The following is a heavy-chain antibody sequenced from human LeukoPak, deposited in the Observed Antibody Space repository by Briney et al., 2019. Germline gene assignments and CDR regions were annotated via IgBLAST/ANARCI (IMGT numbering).Heavy chain of an antibody. D-gene: IGHD2-2*01. CDR2: ISWNSGSI. CDR3: ARSDIVVVPAAFQH. Sequence: GGSLRLSCAASGFTFDDYAMHWVRQAPGKGLEWVSGISWNSGSIGYADSVKGRFTISRDNAKNSLYLQMNSLRAEDTAVYYCARSDIVVVPAAFQHWGQGTLVTVSS. V-gene: IGHV3-9*01. J-gene: IGHJ1*01. CDR1: GFTFDDYA.